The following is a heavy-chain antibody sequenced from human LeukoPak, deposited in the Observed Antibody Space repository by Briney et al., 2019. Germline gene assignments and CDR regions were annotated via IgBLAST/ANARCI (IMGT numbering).Heavy chain of an antibody. CDR1: GGSISSSSYY. CDR2: IYYSGST. D-gene: IGHD3-22*01. CDR3: ARDLFGNYYDSSGEATNV. J-gene: IGHJ4*02. V-gene: IGHV4-39*07. Sequence: PSETLSLTCTVSGGSISSSSYYWGWIRQPPGKGLEWIGSIYYSGSTYYNPSLKSRVTISVDTSKNQFSLKLSSVTAADTAVYYCARDLFGNYYDSSGEATNVWGQGTLVTVSS.